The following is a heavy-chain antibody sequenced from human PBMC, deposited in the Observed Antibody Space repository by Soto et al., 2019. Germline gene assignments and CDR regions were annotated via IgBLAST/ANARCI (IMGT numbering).Heavy chain of an antibody. CDR3: ARDSPPVDY. CDR2: ISAYNGNT. V-gene: IGHV1-18*01. Sequence: QVQLVQSGAEVKKPGASVKVSCKASGYTFSNYGISWVRQAPGQGLEWMGWISAYNGNTKYAQKLQDRVPMTKDTSTSTAYMEQRSLRSDDTAEYYCARDSPPVDYWGQGTLVPVSS. J-gene: IGHJ4*02. CDR1: GYTFSNYG.